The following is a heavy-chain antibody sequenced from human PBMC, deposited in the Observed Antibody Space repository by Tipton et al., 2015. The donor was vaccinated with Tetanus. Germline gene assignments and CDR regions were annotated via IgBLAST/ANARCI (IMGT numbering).Heavy chain of an antibody. J-gene: IGHJ5*02. D-gene: IGHD3-10*01. CDR3: ARGGSSVGP. CDR2: IYYSGST. Sequence: TLSLTCVVSGGPIRGSYWSWIRQPPGKELEWIGWIYYSGSTKYNPSLKSRVTMSVDTSKNQFSLELRSVSAADTAVYYCARGGSSVGPWSQGTQVSVSS. CDR1: GGPIRGSY. V-gene: IGHV4-59*01.